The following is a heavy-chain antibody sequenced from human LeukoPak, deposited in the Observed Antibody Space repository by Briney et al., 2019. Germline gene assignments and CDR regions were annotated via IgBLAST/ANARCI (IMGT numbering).Heavy chain of an antibody. V-gene: IGHV4-31*03. CDR3: ARGDLWGYLDY. D-gene: IGHD7-27*01. Sequence: SETLSLTCTVSGGSISSGGYYWSCVRHHPGKGREWIGYIYYSGSTYYNPSLKSRVTISVDTSKNQFSLKLSSVAAADTAVYYCARGDLWGYLDYWGQGTLVTVSS. CDR1: GGSISSGGYY. CDR2: IYYSGST. J-gene: IGHJ4*02.